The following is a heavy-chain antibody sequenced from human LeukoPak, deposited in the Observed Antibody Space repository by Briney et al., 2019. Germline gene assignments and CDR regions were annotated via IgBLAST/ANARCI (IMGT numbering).Heavy chain of an antibody. Sequence: PSETLSLTCTVSGDSNSSGDYYWSWIRQPPGKGLEWIGYIYYSGNTYYNPSLQSRVTISVDTSKNQFSLNLSSVTAADTAVFYCARGHDYFDYWGQGTLVTVSS. CDR3: ARGHDYFDY. CDR1: GDSNSSGDYY. V-gene: IGHV4-30-4*08. CDR2: IYYSGNT. J-gene: IGHJ4*02.